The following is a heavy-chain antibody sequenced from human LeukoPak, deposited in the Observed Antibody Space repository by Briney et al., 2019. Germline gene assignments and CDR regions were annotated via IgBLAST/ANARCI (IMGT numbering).Heavy chain of an antibody. Sequence: SETLSITCGVSGASTSSGNWWTWVRQPPGKGLEWIGEIHHSGTTNYNPSLKPRVSISVDKSRNQFSLDLTSVTGADTAVYYCATRDESRTDVTPCDHWGQGALVTVSS. CDR3: ATRDESRTDVTPCDH. CDR2: IHHSGTT. J-gene: IGHJ4*02. CDR1: GASTSSGNW. D-gene: IGHD5-24*01. V-gene: IGHV4-4*02.